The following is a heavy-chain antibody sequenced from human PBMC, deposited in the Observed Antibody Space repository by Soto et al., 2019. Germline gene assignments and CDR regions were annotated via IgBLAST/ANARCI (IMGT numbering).Heavy chain of an antibody. D-gene: IGHD6-6*01. J-gene: IGHJ6*03. CDR2: ISYDGSNK. CDR1: GFTFSSYG. CDR3: AKGGGGSSSSGNYYYYMDV. V-gene: IGHV3-30*18. Sequence: GGSLRLSCAASGFTFSSYGMHWVRQAPGKGLEWVAVISYDGSNKYYADSVKGRLTISRDNSKNTLYLQMNSLRAEDTAVYYCAKGGGGSSSSGNYYYYMDVWGKGTTVTVSS.